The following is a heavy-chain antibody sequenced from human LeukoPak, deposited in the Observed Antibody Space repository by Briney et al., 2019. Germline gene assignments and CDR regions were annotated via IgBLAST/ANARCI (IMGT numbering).Heavy chain of an antibody. CDR3: AKVVLH. D-gene: IGHD2-15*01. CDR2: ISSGSGTV. Sequence: GGSLRLSCVASGFTFSRYSMNWVRQAPGKGLEWLSFISSGSGTVHYADSVKGRFTISRDNSKNTLYLQMNSLRAEDTAVYYCAKVVLHWGQGTLVTVSS. CDR1: GFTFSRYS. V-gene: IGHV3-48*01. J-gene: IGHJ4*02.